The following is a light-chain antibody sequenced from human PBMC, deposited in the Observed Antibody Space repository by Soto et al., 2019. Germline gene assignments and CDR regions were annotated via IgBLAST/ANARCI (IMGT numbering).Light chain of an antibody. CDR3: QHYQGGHPIA. V-gene: IGKV3-20*01. J-gene: IGKJ5*01. Sequence: EIVLTQSPDTLSLSPGDSATLSCRASQSVSARLAWYKHKPGQPPRLLISDVFNRASGVAERFSGSGSETDFTLIIRRLEPEDSALYYCQHYQGGHPIAFGQGTRLENK. CDR1: QSVSAR. CDR2: DVF.